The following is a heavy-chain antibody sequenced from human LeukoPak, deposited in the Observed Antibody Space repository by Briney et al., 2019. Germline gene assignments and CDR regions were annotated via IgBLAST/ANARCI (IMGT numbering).Heavy chain of an antibody. Sequence: GGSLRLSCAASGFTVSSNYMSWVRQAPGKGLEWVSVIYSGGSTYYADSVKGRFTISRDNSKNTLYLQMNSLRAEDTAVYYCARDLRSGWSLDYWGQGTLVTVSS. D-gene: IGHD6-19*01. CDR1: GFTVSSNY. J-gene: IGHJ4*02. V-gene: IGHV3-66*01. CDR3: ARDLRSGWSLDY. CDR2: IYSGGST.